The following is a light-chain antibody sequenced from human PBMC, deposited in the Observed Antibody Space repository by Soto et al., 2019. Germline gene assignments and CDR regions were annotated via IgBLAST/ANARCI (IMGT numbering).Light chain of an antibody. Sequence: GDRVTITCRASQSISSWLAWYQQKPGKAPKLLIYKASTLQSGVPSRFSGSGSGADFTLTISSLQPDDFGTYYCQQYTTYYSFGQGTKVDIK. CDR3: QQYTTYYS. V-gene: IGKV1-5*03. J-gene: IGKJ2*03. CDR2: KAS. CDR1: QSISSW.